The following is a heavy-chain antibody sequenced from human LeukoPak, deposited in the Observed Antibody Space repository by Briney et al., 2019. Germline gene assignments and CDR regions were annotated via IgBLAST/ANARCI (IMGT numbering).Heavy chain of an antibody. J-gene: IGHJ2*01. D-gene: IGHD5-24*01. Sequence: PGGSLRLSCAASGFTFSSYSMNWVRQAPGKGLEWVSSISNSSSYIYYADSVKGRFTISRDNAKNSLYLQMNSLRAEDTAVYYCARGMATIDWYFDLWGRGTLVTVSS. CDR3: ARGMATIDWYFDL. CDR1: GFTFSSYS. V-gene: IGHV3-21*01. CDR2: ISNSSSYI.